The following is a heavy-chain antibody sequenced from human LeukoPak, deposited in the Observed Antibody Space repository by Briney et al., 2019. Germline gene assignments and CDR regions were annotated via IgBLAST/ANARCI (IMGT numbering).Heavy chain of an antibody. CDR3: ARGFAVDWFDP. CDR2: INSDGSSP. J-gene: IGHJ5*02. V-gene: IGHV3-74*01. Sequence: GGSLRLSCAASGFTFSNLWMHWVRQAPGKGLLWVSRINSDGSSPTYADSVKGRFTISRDNAKYTLYLQMSSLTTEDTAVYYCARGFAVDWFDPWGQGTLVTVSS. CDR1: GFTFSNLW. D-gene: IGHD3-16*01.